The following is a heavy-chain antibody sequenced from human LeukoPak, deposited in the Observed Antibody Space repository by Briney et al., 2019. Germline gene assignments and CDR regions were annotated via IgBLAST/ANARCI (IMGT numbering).Heavy chain of an antibody. CDR2: ISDDGSNK. CDR1: GFTFSNYG. D-gene: IGHD6-19*01. J-gene: IGHJ4*02. Sequence: PGRSLRLSCAASGFTFSNYGMHWVRQAPGKGLEWVALISDDGSNKYYVDSMKGRFTISRDNSKNTLYLQMNSLRAEDTAVYYCARALLPHSGWYYFDYWGQGALVTASS. CDR3: ARALLPHSGWYYFDY. V-gene: IGHV3-30*03.